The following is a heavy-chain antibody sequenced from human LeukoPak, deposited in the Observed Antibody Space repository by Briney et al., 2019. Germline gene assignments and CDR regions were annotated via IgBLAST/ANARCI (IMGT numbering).Heavy chain of an antibody. CDR1: GGSISSSNW. CDR3: ARVHIVVVTATRGAFDI. J-gene: IGHJ3*02. D-gene: IGHD2-21*02. CDR2: IYHSGST. Sequence: SETLSLTCAVSGGSISSSNWWSWVSQPPGKGLEWIGEIYHSGSTNYNPSLKSRVTISVDKSKNQFSLKLSSVTAADTAVYYCARVHIVVVTATRGAFDIWGQGTMVTVSS. V-gene: IGHV4-4*02.